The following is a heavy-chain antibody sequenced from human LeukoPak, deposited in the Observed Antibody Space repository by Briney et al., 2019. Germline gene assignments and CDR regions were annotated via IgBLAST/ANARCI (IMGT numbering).Heavy chain of an antibody. CDR2: IKQDGSEK. CDR3: ARDRGYSCGY. V-gene: IGHV3-7*05. J-gene: IGHJ4*02. D-gene: IGHD5-18*01. CDR1: GFSLSTYW. Sequence: PGGSLRLSCATSGFSLSTYWMSWVRQAPGKGLEWVANIKQDGSEKHYVDSVKGRFTISRDNAKSSLYLQMNSLRAEDTAVYYCARDRGYSCGYWGQGTLVTVSS.